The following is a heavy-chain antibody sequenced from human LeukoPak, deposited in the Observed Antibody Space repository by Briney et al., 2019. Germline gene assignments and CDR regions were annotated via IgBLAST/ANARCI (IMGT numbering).Heavy chain of an antibody. CDR2: INEAGSVT. D-gene: IGHD5-12*01. J-gene: IGHJ3*01. V-gene: IGHV3-7*01. CDR3: ATDSGYNAFDV. CDR1: GFTFTSSW. Sequence: QPGGSLRLSCAASGFTFTSSWMCWVRQAPGKGLEWLANINEAGSVTNYVHSVRGRFTISRDNAKNSLYLQMNSLRVEDTAVYYCATDSGYNAFDVWGQGTMVSVSS.